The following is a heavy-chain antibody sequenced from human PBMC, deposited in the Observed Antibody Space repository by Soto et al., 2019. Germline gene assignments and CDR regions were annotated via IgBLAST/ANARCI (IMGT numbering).Heavy chain of an antibody. CDR2: IDPSDSYT. J-gene: IGHJ6*02. CDR3: ASKEGCSSTSCYYYYGMDV. D-gene: IGHD2-2*01. Sequence: GESLKISCKGSGYSFTSYWISWVRQMPGKGLEWMGRIDPSDSYTNYSPSFQGHVTISADKSISTAYLQWSSLKASDTAMYYCASKEGCSSTSCYYYYGMDVWCHGTTVTVS. CDR1: GYSFTSYW. V-gene: IGHV5-10-1*01.